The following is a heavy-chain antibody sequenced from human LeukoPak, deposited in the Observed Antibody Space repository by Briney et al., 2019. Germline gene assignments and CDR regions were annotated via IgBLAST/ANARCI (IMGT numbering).Heavy chain of an antibody. V-gene: IGHV1-69*01. CDR1: GGTFSSYA. D-gene: IGHD6-13*01. CDR2: IIPIFGTA. CDR3: ARDPWRLNRYSSTRHIRYEY. J-gene: IGHJ4*02. Sequence: SVKVSCKASGGTFSSYAISWVRQAPGQGLEWMGGIIPIFGTANYAQKFQGRVTITADESTSTAYMELSSLRSEDTAVYYCARDPWRLNRYSSTRHIRYEYWGQGTLVTVSS.